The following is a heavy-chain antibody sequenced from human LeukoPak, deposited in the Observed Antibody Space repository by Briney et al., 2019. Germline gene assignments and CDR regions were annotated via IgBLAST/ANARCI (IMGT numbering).Heavy chain of an antibody. CDR1: GFTFSSYS. Sequence: GGSLRLSCAASGFTFSSYSMNWVRQAPGKGLEWVSSISTSSSYIYYADSVKGRFTISRDNAKNSLYLQMNSLRAEDTAVYYCARGNTGLLDYWGQGTLVTVSS. CDR2: ISTSSSYI. D-gene: IGHD2/OR15-2a*01. V-gene: IGHV3-21*01. CDR3: ARGNTGLLDY. J-gene: IGHJ4*02.